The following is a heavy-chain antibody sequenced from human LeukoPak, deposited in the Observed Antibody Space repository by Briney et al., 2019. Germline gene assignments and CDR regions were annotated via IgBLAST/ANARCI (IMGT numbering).Heavy chain of an antibody. CDR2: ANAGNDNT. V-gene: IGHV1-3*01. J-gene: IGHJ4*02. CDR1: GYTFTSYA. D-gene: IGHD5-12*01. Sequence: GASVKVSCKASGYTFTSYAIHWVRQAPGQRLEWMGWANAGNDNTKYSQKFQGRVTITRDTSASTAYMELSSLRSEDTAVYYCARVGYSGYDSRPVFDHWGQGTLVTVSS. CDR3: ARVGYSGYDSRPVFDH.